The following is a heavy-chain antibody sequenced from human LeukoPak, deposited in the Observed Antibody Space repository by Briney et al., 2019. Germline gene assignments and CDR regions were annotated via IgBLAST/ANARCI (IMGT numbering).Heavy chain of an antibody. V-gene: IGHV3-7*04. D-gene: IGHD2-2*01. Sequence: GGSLRFSCAASGFSFSTYWMNWVRQAPNKGLEWVANIKADGDEKHYVHSVRGRFTISRDNATNQVFLQMNSLRVDDTAVYYCARGYCDRTDCYGAPDWWGQGTLVTVSS. CDR2: IKADGDEK. CDR3: ARGYCDRTDCYGAPDW. CDR1: GFSFSTYW. J-gene: IGHJ1*01.